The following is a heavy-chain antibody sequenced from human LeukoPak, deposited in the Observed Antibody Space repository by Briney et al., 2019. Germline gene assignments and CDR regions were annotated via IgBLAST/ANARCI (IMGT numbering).Heavy chain of an antibody. V-gene: IGHV4-59*01. Sequence: SETLSLTCTVSGGSISSYYWSWIRQPPGKGLEWIAYIYYTGSTNYNPSLKSRVTISVNTSKNQFSLELSSVTAADTAVYYCARVSFKGIDWGQGTLVTVSS. J-gene: IGHJ4*02. CDR1: GGSISSYY. CDR3: ARVSFKGID. CDR2: IYYTGST. D-gene: IGHD2-21*01.